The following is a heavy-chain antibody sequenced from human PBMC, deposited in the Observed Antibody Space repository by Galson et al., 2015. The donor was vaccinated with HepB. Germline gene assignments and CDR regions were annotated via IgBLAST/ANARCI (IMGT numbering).Heavy chain of an antibody. D-gene: IGHD5-24*01. Sequence: SLRLSCAASGFTFSSYGMHWVRQAPGKGLEWVAVISYDGSNKYYADSVKGRFTISRDNSKNTLYLQMNSLRAEDTAVYYCARDLDFFTEMATTTHYFDYWGQGTLVTVSS. CDR1: GFTFSSYG. CDR3: ARDLDFFTEMATTTHYFDY. J-gene: IGHJ4*02. CDR2: ISYDGSNK. V-gene: IGHV3-30*03.